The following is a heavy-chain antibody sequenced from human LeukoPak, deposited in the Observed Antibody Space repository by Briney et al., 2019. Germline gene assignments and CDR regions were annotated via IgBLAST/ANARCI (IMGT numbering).Heavy chain of an antibody. V-gene: IGHV3-30*03. Sequence: PGGSLRLSCAASGFTFSSYSMNWVRQAPGKGLEWVAVISYDGSNKYYADSVKGRFTISRDNSKNTLYLQMNSLRAEDTAVYYCARDKYSYGFFDYWGQGTLVTVSS. CDR3: ARDKYSYGFFDY. J-gene: IGHJ4*02. CDR1: GFTFSSYS. CDR2: ISYDGSNK. D-gene: IGHD5-18*01.